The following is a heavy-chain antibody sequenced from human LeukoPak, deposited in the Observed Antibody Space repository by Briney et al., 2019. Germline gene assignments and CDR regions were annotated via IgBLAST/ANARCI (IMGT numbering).Heavy chain of an antibody. V-gene: IGHV3-30*04. J-gene: IGHJ4*02. D-gene: IGHD1-1*01. CDR3: ARDPTLDHPDYFDL. CDR1: GFAYNNYV. Sequence: GGSLRLSCAASGFAYNNYVIHWIRQAPGKGLEWVAVIAHDHSQIYYADSVQGRFTISRDNSMNMLYLQMNSLRVEDTAVYFCARDPTLDHPDYFDLWGQGTLVTVSS. CDR2: IAHDHSQI.